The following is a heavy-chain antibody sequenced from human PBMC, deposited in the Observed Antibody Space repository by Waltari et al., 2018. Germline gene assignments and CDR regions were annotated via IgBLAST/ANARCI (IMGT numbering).Heavy chain of an antibody. J-gene: IGHJ4*02. CDR3: AKDDTTILGVGIDN. D-gene: IGHD3-3*01. Sequence: QAPGKGLEWVAIISNDGSKKNYVDSVKGRFTISRDNSKNTLYLQMNSLRAQDTAVYYCAKDDTTILGVGIDNWGQGTLVTVSS. V-gene: IGHV3-30*18. CDR2: ISNDGSKK.